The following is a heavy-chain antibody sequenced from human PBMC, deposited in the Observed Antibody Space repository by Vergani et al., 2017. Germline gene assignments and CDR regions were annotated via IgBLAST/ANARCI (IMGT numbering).Heavy chain of an antibody. Sequence: VQFVESGGGVVQPGRSLRLSCAASSFSVSSHYMPWVRQAPGKGLEWVSTINIGGRTSYADSVKGRLTLTRDDSKNTLHLQMNSLRPEDTAVYYCARGMTTETTDLDGFKIWGQGTMVSVSS. D-gene: IGHD4-17*01. CDR3: ARGMTTETTDLDGFKI. J-gene: IGHJ3*02. CDR1: SFSVSSHY. CDR2: INIGGRT. V-gene: IGHV3-66*02.